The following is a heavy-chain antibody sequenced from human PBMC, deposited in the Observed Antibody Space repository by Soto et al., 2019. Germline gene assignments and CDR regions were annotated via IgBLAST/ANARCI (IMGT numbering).Heavy chain of an antibody. CDR1: GGPLSKYG. D-gene: IGHD2-15*01. V-gene: IGHV1-69*01. Sequence: QVQLAQSGAEVKKPASSVRVSCKGSGGPLSKYGIGWVRQAPGQRLEYLGGITPIVGTTTYVQKFQGRLTITADESANTIYMELSRLIPVDTAIYYCSLLEFTDDAVRDFWGHGTLVIVSS. CDR2: ITPIVGTT. J-gene: IGHJ4*01. CDR3: SLLEFTDDAVRDF.